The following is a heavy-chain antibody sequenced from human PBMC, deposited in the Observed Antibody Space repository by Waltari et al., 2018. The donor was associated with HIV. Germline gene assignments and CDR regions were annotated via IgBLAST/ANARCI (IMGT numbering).Heavy chain of an antibody. CDR2: ISHTVGTT. V-gene: IGHV4-39*01. D-gene: IGHD3-10*01. J-gene: IGHJ2*01. Sequence: QSQLQESDPGLVKPSETLSLTCTVSGGSISSNYYFWAWVRQPPGKGLEWIGTISHTVGTTYDNPSLKGGVIISVDTSKDQSSLKLSSMTATDTAVYYCARQRGSGLWYFDLWGRGTLVSVSS. CDR3: ARQRGSGLWYFDL. CDR1: GGSISSNYYF.